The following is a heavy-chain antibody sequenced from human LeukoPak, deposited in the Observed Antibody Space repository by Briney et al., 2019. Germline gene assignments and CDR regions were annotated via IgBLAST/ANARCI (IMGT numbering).Heavy chain of an antibody. D-gene: IGHD5-18*01. CDR1: GGSFSGYY. J-gene: IGHJ4*02. CDR2: INHSGST. CDR3: GSVLYSHDELGFDY. V-gene: IGHV4-34*01. Sequence: SETLSLTCAVYGGSFSGYYWSWIRQPPGKGLEWIGEINHSGSTNYNPSLKNRVTISVDTSKNQLSLKLSSVSAADTPWQYFGSVLYSHDELGFDYWGQGTLVRVSS.